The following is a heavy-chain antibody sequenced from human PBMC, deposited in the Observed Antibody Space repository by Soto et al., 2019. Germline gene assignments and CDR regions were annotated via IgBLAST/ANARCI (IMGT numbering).Heavy chain of an antibody. CDR2: ISGSGGST. Sequence: PGGSLRLSCAASGFTFSSYAMSWVRQAPGKGLEWVSAISGSGGSTYYADSVKGRFTISRDNSKNTLYLQMNSLRAEDTAVYYCAKLVTTGYSSGNYYFDYWGQGTLVTVSS. V-gene: IGHV3-23*01. CDR1: GFTFSSYA. J-gene: IGHJ4*02. CDR3: AKLVTTGYSSGNYYFDY. D-gene: IGHD6-19*01.